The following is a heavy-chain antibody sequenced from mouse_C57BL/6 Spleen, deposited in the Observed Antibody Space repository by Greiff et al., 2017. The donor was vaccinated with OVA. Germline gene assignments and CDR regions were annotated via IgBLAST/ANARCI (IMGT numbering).Heavy chain of an antibody. V-gene: IGHV1-82*01. CDR2: IYPGDGDT. J-gene: IGHJ2*01. CDR1: GYAFSSSW. Sequence: HVQLQQSGPELVKPGASVKISCKASGYAFSSSWMNWVKQRPGKGLEWIGRIYPGDGDTNYNGKFKGKATLTADKSSSTAYMQLSSLTSEDSAVYFCAHYYGSSNYFDYWGQGTTLTVSS. D-gene: IGHD1-1*01. CDR3: AHYYGSSNYFDY.